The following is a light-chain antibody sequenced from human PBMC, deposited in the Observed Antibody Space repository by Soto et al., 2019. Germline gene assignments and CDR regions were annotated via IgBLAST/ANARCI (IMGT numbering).Light chain of an antibody. CDR3: CSYAGRLGVV. V-gene: IGLV2-11*01. CDR2: DVS. CDR1: SSDVGGYNY. J-gene: IGLJ2*01. Sequence: QSALTQPRSVSGSPGQSVTISRTGTSSDVGGYNYVSWYQQHPGKAPKLMIYDVSKRPSGVPDRFSGSKSGNTASLTISGLQAEDEADYYCCSYAGRLGVVFGGGTKLTVL.